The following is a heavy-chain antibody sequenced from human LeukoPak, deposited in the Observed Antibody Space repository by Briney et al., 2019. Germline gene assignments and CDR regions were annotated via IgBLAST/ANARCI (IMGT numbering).Heavy chain of an antibody. CDR1: GFTFSSYS. D-gene: IGHD3-10*01. V-gene: IGHV3-15*01. J-gene: IGHJ2*01. CDR2: IKSKTDGETT. CDR3: TQGRYFDI. Sequence: GWSLRLSCAASGFTFSSYSMNWVRQAPGKGLEWVGLIKSKTDGETTDYAAPVKGRFTISRDDSRSTLFLQMNSLKTEDTAVYYCTQGRYFDIWGRGTLVTVSS.